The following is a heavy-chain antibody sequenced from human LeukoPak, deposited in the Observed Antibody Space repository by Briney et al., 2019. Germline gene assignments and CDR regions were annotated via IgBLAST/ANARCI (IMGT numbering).Heavy chain of an antibody. Sequence: PGGSLRLSCAASGFTVSSNYMSWVRQAPGKGLEWVSVIYGGGSTSYAESVKGRFTISRDTPKDTLYLQMNSLRVEDTAVYYCASWPVGWYGDDTWGQGTLVTVSS. J-gene: IGHJ5*02. CDR1: GFTVSSNY. CDR2: IYGGGST. V-gene: IGHV3-53*01. D-gene: IGHD6-19*01. CDR3: ASWPVGWYGDDT.